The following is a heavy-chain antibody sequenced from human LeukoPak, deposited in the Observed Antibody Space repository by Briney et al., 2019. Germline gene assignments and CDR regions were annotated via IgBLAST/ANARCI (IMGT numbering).Heavy chain of an antibody. CDR3: ARYCSSTSCYCDI. CDR2: IYTSGST. CDR1: GGSISSYY. D-gene: IGHD2-2*01. Sequence: SETLSLTCTVSGGSISSYYWSWVRQPAGKGLEWIGRIYTSGSTNYNPSLKSRVTMSVDTSKNQFSLMLSSVTAADTAVYYCARYCSSTSCYCDIWGQGTMVTVSS. V-gene: IGHV4-4*07. J-gene: IGHJ3*02.